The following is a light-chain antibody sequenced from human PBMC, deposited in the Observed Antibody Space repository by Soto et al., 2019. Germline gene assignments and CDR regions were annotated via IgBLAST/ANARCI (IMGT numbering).Light chain of an antibody. Sequence: DIQTTQSPSTVSASVGDRVTITCRASQSITNWLAWYQQKPGKAPKLLIYKASNLESGVPSRFSGSGSGTEFNLTITSLQPDDFATYYCHQYKSYPWTFGQGTKVEIK. V-gene: IGKV1-5*03. CDR2: KAS. J-gene: IGKJ1*01. CDR3: HQYKSYPWT. CDR1: QSITNW.